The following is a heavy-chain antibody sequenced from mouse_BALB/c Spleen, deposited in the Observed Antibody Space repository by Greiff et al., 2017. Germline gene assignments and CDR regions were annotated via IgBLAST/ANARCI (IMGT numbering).Heavy chain of an antibody. CDR2: IDPANGNT. V-gene: IGHV14-3*02. Sequence: VHVKQSGAELVKPGASVKLSCTASGFNIKDTYMHWVKQRPEQGLEWIGRIDPANGNTKYDPKFQGKATITADTSSNTAYLQLSSLTSEDTAVYYCARGYYGSSLDYWGQGTTLTVSS. CDR1: GFNIKDTY. D-gene: IGHD1-1*01. CDR3: ARGYYGSSLDY. J-gene: IGHJ2*01.